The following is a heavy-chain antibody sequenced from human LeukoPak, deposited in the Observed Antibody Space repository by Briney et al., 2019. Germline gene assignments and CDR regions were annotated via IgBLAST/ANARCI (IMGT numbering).Heavy chain of an antibody. D-gene: IGHD6-19*01. J-gene: IGHJ4*02. CDR1: GGSVSSGSYY. V-gene: IGHV4-61*01. CDR3: ARQVVAVAGTGYFDY. Sequence: SETLSLTCTVSGGSVSSGSYYWSWIRQPPGKELEWIGYIYYSGSTNYNPSLKSRVTISVDTSKNQFSLKLSSVTAADTAVYFCARQVVAVAGTGYFDYWGQGTLVTVSS. CDR2: IYYSGST.